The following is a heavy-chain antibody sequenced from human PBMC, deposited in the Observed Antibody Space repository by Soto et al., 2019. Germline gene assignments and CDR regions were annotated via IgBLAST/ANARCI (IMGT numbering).Heavy chain of an antibody. D-gene: IGHD2-15*01. CDR1: GYTFTSYD. V-gene: IGHV1-8*01. CDR3: ARGSLRSYCSGGSCYSNYYYYMDG. Sequence: ASVKVSCKASGYTFTSYDINWVRQATGQGLEWMGWMNPNSGNTGYAQKFQGRVTMTRNTSISTAYMELSSLRSEDTAVYYCARGSLRSYCSGGSCYSNYYYYMDGWGKGTTVTVSS. J-gene: IGHJ6*03. CDR2: MNPNSGNT.